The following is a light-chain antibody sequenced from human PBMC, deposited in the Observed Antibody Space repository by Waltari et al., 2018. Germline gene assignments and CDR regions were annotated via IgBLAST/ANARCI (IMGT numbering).Light chain of an antibody. V-gene: IGKV4-1*01. CDR1: QNILYSSNNKYY. J-gene: IGKJ1*01. Sequence: DIVMTQSPDSLALSLGERATINRKSSQNILYSSNNKYYLAWYQQKSGQPPKLLIYWASTRASGVPDRFSGSGSGTDFTLTISSLQAEDVAVYYCQQYYSTPPTFGQGTKVEIK. CDR3: QQYYSTPPT. CDR2: WAS.